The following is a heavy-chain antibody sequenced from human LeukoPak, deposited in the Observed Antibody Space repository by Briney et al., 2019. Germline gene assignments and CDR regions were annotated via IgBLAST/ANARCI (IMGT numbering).Heavy chain of an antibody. Sequence: SETLSLTCTASGASISSYYWSWIRQPPGKGLEWIGYIYNSGSTNYNPSLKSRATISIDTSKNHFSLKLSSVNAADTAVYYCARDWGGYYDSSGYYYSNAFDIWGQGTMVTVSS. CDR1: GASISSYY. CDR2: IYNSGST. D-gene: IGHD3-22*01. V-gene: IGHV4-59*01. J-gene: IGHJ3*02. CDR3: ARDWGGYYDSSGYYYSNAFDI.